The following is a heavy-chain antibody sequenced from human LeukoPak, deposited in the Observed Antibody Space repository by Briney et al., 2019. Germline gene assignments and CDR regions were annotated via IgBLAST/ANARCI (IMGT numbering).Heavy chain of an antibody. V-gene: IGHV3-23*01. CDR2: ISESGDTT. J-gene: IGHJ4*02. CDR3: AKQWVDC. CDR1: GFTFSNYA. D-gene: IGHD1-26*01. Sequence: GSLRLSCAASGFTFSNYAMNWVRQAPGKGLEWVSSISESGDTTHYADSVKGRFTISRDNAQNTLYLQMNTLRAEDTALYYCAKQWVDCWGQGTLVTVSS.